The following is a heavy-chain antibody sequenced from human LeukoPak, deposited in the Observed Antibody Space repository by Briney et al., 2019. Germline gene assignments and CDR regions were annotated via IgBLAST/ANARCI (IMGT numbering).Heavy chain of an antibody. D-gene: IGHD2-15*01. CDR1: GFNFNVYG. Sequence: GGSLRLSCAVSGFNFNVYGMSWVRQAPGKGLEWVSSISSSSTNIFYADSVEGRFAISRDNAKNSLYLLMNSLRAEDTAVYYCARDGSGSGDCWGQGTLVTVSS. CDR2: ISSSSTNI. J-gene: IGHJ4*02. V-gene: IGHV3-21*01. CDR3: ARDGSGSGDC.